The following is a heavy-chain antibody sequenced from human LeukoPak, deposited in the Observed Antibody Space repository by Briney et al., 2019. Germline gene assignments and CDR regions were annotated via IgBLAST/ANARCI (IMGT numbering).Heavy chain of an antibody. J-gene: IGHJ4*02. Sequence: GGSLRLSCAASGFIFSSYAMSWVRQAPGMGLESVSATSARGTSTYYADSVKGRFTISRDNSQNTLFLHINSLRAEDTAIYYCAKSMSTTSRGFFDYWGQGALVTVSS. CDR2: TSARGTST. D-gene: IGHD1-1*01. V-gene: IGHV3-23*01. CDR3: AKSMSTTSRGFFDY. CDR1: GFIFSSYA.